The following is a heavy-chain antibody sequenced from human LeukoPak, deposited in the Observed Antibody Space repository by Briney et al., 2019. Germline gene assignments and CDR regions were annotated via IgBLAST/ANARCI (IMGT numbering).Heavy chain of an antibody. CDR3: ARPYGYYDAFDI. Sequence: ASVKVSCKASGGTFSSYAISWVRQAPGQGLEWMGRIIPILGIVNYAQKFQGRVTITADKSTSTAYMELSSLRSEDTAVYYCARPYGYYDAFDIWGQGTMVTVSS. CDR2: IIPILGIV. J-gene: IGHJ3*02. D-gene: IGHD3-22*01. V-gene: IGHV1-69*04. CDR1: GGTFSSYA.